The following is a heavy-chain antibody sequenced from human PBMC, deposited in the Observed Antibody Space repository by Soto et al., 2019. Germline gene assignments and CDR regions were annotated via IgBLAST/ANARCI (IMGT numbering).Heavy chain of an antibody. D-gene: IGHD1-1*01. CDR1: GFSLSTSGVG. J-gene: IGHJ6*02. CDR3: ARTTQWPDYYYYGMDV. V-gene: IGHV2-5*01. Sequence: QITSKESGPTLVKPTQTLTLTCTFSGFSLSTSGVGVGWIRQPPGKALEWLALIYWNDDKRYSPSLKSRLTITKDTSKNQVVLTMTNMDPVDTATYYCARTTQWPDYYYYGMDVWGQGTTVTVSS. CDR2: IYWNDDK.